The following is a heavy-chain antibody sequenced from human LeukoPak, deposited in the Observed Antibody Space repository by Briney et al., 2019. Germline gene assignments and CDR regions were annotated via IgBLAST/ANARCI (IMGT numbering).Heavy chain of an antibody. J-gene: IGHJ6*02. V-gene: IGHV3-53*01. D-gene: IGHD4-17*01. Sequence: GGSLRLSCAASGFTVSSNYMSWVRQAPGKGLEWVSVIYSGGSTYYADSVKGRFTISRDNSKSTLYLQMNSLRAEDTAVYYCARVPDYGDWYYGMDVWGQGTTVTVSS. CDR1: GFTVSSNY. CDR2: IYSGGST. CDR3: ARVPDYGDWYYGMDV.